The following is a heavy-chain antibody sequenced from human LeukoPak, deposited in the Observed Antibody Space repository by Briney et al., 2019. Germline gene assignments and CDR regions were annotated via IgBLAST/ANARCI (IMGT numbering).Heavy chain of an antibody. CDR1: GLTFSAYY. CDR3: AKAGASETVLDFLLEY. Sequence: GGSLRLSCVASGLTFSAYYMHWVRQAPGKGLEWVAVISHDGRNKYYAASVQGRFSISRDTSKNTLFLQMNSLKNEDTAVYYCAKAGASETVLDFLLEYWGQGALVTVSS. V-gene: IGHV3-30*18. CDR2: ISHDGRNK. J-gene: IGHJ4*02. D-gene: IGHD3/OR15-3a*01.